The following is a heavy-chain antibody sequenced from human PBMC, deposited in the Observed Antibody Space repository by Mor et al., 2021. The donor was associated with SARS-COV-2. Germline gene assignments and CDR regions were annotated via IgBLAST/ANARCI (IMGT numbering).Heavy chain of an antibody. J-gene: IGHJ4*02. CDR3: AATSITMVRGVIKIPTGLDY. Sequence: LKSRVTISVDTSKNQFSLKLSSVTAADTAVYYCAATSITMVRGVIKIPTGLDYWGQGTLVTVSS. D-gene: IGHD3-10*01. V-gene: IGHV4-39*01.